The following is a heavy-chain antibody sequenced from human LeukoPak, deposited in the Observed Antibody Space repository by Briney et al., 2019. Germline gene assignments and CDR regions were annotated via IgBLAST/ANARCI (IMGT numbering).Heavy chain of an antibody. J-gene: IGHJ4*02. CDR1: GFSFSSYG. Sequence: GGSLRLSCAASGFSFSSYGVHWVRLAPGRGLEWVAFIPRDGSYEKYADSVKGRFAISRDNSKSTLYLHMNSLRAEDTAVYYCANIPNSFGPDYWGQGSLVTVSS. V-gene: IGHV3-30*02. D-gene: IGHD3-16*01. CDR2: IPRDGSYE. CDR3: ANIPNSFGPDY.